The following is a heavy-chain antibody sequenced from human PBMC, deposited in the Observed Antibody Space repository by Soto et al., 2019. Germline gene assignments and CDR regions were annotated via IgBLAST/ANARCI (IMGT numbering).Heavy chain of an antibody. V-gene: IGHV3-33*01. CDR3: ARDHGDLYYFDY. Sequence: GGSLRLSCAASGFTFSSYGMHWVRQAPGKGLEWVAVIWYDGSNKYYADSVKGRFTISRDNSKNTLYLQMNSLRAEDTAVYYCARDHGDLYYFDYWGQGTLVTVSS. J-gene: IGHJ4*02. D-gene: IGHD4-17*01. CDR2: IWYDGSNK. CDR1: GFTFSSYG.